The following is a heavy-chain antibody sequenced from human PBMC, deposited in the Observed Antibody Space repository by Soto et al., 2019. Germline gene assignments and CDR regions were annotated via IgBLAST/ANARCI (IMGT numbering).Heavy chain of an antibody. CDR2: ISSDGNSH. CDR3: ARVRAMEIAVRPVDY. D-gene: IGHD5-18*01. CDR1: GFTFRSYA. V-gene: IGHV3-30*01. J-gene: IGHJ4*02. Sequence: QVQLVESGGGVDQPGRPLRLSCVASGFTFRSYAMHWVRQAPAKGLEWVAVISSDGNSHYYADSVKGRLTISRDNSKDTLYLQMNSLSTEDAAVYYCARVRAMEIAVRPVDYWGQGTLVTVSS.